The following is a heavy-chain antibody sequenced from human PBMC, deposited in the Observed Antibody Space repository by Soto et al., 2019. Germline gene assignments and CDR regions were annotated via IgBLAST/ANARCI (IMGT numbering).Heavy chain of an antibody. Sequence: GGSLRLSCAASGFTFSSYGMHWVRQAPGKGLEWVAVIWYDGSNKYYADSVKGRFTISRDNSKNTLYLQMNSLRAEDTAVYYCARDKKPYYYDSSGYFDYWGQGTLVPVSS. CDR3: ARDKKPYYYDSSGYFDY. CDR1: GFTFSSYG. J-gene: IGHJ4*02. D-gene: IGHD3-22*01. V-gene: IGHV3-33*01. CDR2: IWYDGSNK.